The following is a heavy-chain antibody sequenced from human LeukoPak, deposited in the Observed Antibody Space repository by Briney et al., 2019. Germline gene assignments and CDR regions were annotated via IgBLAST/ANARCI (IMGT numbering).Heavy chain of an antibody. V-gene: IGHV3-33*06. D-gene: IGHD3-22*01. CDR2: IWYDGSNK. J-gene: IGHJ4*02. CDR3: AKEIDSQYYYDSSGYQPRFDY. Sequence: GGSLRLSCAASGFTFSSYGMHWVRQAPGKGLEWVAAIWYDGSNKYYADSVKGRFTISRDNSKNTLYLQMNSLRAEDTAVYYCAKEIDSQYYYDSSGYQPRFDYWGQGTLVTVSS. CDR1: GFTFSSYG.